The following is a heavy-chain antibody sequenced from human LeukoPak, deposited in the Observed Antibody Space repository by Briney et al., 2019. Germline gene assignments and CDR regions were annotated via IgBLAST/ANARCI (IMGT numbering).Heavy chain of an antibody. Sequence: GGSLRLSCAASGFTFSHYWMTWVRQAPGKGLEWVAVIWYDGSNNYYADSVKGRFTISRDNSKNTLCLQMNSLRAEDTAVYYCARDLSGSCSDWGQGTLVTVSS. CDR1: GFTFSHYW. J-gene: IGHJ4*02. D-gene: IGHD1-26*01. CDR2: IWYDGSNN. CDR3: ARDLSGSCSD. V-gene: IGHV3-33*08.